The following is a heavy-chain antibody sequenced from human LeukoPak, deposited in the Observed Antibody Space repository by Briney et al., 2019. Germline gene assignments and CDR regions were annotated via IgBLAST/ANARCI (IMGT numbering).Heavy chain of an antibody. J-gene: IGHJ4*02. CDR3: ARGLSGYASSLGY. D-gene: IGHD6-6*01. CDR1: GLTFSSYA. CDR2: INSDGSST. Sequence: PGGSLRLSCAATGLTFSSYAMHWVRQAPGKGLVWVSRINSDGSSTSYADSVRGRFSISRDNAKNTLYLQMNSLRAEDTAVYYCARGLSGYASSLGYWGQGTLVTVSA. V-gene: IGHV3-74*01.